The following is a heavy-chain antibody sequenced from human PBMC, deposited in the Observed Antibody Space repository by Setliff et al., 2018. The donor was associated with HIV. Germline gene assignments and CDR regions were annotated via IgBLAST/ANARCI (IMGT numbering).Heavy chain of an antibody. CDR2: ISVSGGST. Sequence: PGGSLRLSCAASGFTFSSYGMHWVRQAPGKGLEWVSSISVSGGSTYYADSVKGRFTISRDNSKNTLYLQMNSLRAEDTAVYYCARDQWGYSYGYYYYYYMDVWGKGTTVTVS. J-gene: IGHJ6*03. D-gene: IGHD5-18*01. CDR1: GFTFSSYG. V-gene: IGHV3-23*01. CDR3: ARDQWGYSYGYYYYYYMDV.